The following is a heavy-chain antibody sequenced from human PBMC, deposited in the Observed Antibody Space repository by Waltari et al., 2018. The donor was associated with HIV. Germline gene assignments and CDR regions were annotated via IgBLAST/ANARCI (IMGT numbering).Heavy chain of an antibody. D-gene: IGHD6-13*01. CDR3: ASGYSSSWRSDYYYYGMDV. CDR1: GFTFSSYW. Sequence: EVQLVESGGGLVQPGGSLRLSCAASGFTFSSYWMPWVRPAPGKGLVWVSRIKSDGSSTSYADSVKGRFTISRDNAKNTLYLQMNSLRAEDTAVYYCASGYSSSWRSDYYYYGMDVWGQGTTVTVSS. J-gene: IGHJ6*02. V-gene: IGHV3-74*01. CDR2: IKSDGSST.